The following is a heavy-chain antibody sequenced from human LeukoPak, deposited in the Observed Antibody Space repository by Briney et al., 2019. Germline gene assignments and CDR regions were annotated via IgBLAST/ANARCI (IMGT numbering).Heavy chain of an antibody. D-gene: IGHD1-1*01. CDR3: AREGIGRYYYYYYMDV. V-gene: IGHV3-48*03. CDR1: GSTFSSYE. J-gene: IGHJ6*03. Sequence: GGSLRLSCAASGSTFSSYEMNWVRQAPGKGLEWISYISSSGSTIYYADSVKGRFTISRDNAKNSLYLQVNSLRAEDTAVYYCAREGIGRYYYYYYMDVWGKGTTVTISS. CDR2: ISSSGSTI.